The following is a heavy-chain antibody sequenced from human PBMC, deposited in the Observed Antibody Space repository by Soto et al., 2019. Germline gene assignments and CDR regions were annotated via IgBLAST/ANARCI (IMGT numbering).Heavy chain of an antibody. CDR1: GDSVSSRNYQ. V-gene: IGHV4-61*01. CDR3: ARDNWGSLDY. CDR2: FSYSVTT. J-gene: IGHJ4*02. Sequence: SETLSLTCSVSGDSVSSRNYQWSWIRQPPGKGLEWIGYFSYSVTTNYNPSLKSRVTLSVDTSKNQFSLRLSSVTAADTAVYYCARDNWGSLDYWGQGALVTVS. D-gene: IGHD7-27*01.